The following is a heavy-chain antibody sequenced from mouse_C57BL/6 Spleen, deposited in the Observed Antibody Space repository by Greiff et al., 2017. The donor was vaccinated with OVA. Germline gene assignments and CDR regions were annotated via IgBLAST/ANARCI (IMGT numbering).Heavy chain of an antibody. Sequence: DVKLQESGPGLVKPSQSLSLTCSVTGYSITSGYYWNWIRQFPGNKLEWMGYISYDGSNNYNPSLKNRISITRDTSKNQFFLKLNSVTTEDTATYYCARVYYYGSSYHYYAMDYWGQGTSVTVSS. CDR1: GYSITSGYY. CDR2: ISYDGSN. D-gene: IGHD1-1*01. CDR3: ARVYYYGSSYHYYAMDY. J-gene: IGHJ4*01. V-gene: IGHV3-6*01.